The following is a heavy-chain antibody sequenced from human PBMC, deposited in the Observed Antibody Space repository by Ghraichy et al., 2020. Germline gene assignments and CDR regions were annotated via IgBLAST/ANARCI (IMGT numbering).Heavy chain of an antibody. CDR3: AREIYSGYEKPYYYYGMDV. J-gene: IGHJ6*02. CDR1: GFTFSSYS. Sequence: GGSLRLSCAASGFTFSSYSMNWVRQAPGKGLEWVSYISSSSSTIYYADSVKGRFTISRDNAKNSLYLQMNSLRDEDTAVYYCAREIYSGYEKPYYYYGMDVWGQGTTVTVSS. V-gene: IGHV3-48*02. D-gene: IGHD5-12*01. CDR2: ISSSSSTI.